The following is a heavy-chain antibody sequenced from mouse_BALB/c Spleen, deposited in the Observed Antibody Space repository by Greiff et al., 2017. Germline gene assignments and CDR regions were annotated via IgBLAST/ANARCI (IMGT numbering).Heavy chain of an antibody. J-gene: IGHJ3*01. V-gene: IGHV3-2*02. Sequence: EVHLVESGPGLVKPSQSLSLTCTVTGYSITSDYAWNWIRQFPGNKLEWMGYISYSGSTSYNPSLKSRISITRDTSKNQFFLQLNSVTTEDTATYYCARIYYYGSSSSWFAYWGQGTLVTVSA. CDR1: GYSITSDYA. D-gene: IGHD1-1*01. CDR2: ISYSGST. CDR3: ARIYYYGSSSSWFAY.